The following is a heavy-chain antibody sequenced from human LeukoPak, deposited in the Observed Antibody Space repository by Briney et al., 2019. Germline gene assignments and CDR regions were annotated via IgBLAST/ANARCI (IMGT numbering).Heavy chain of an antibody. J-gene: IGHJ4*02. CDR2: IYHSGST. CDR1: GYSISSGYY. D-gene: IGHD6-19*01. V-gene: IGHV4-38-2*02. Sequence: PSETLSLTCTVSGYSISSGYYWGWIRQPPGKGLEWIGSIYHSGSTYYNPSLKSRVTISVDTSKNQFSLKLSSVTAADTAVYYCAREQWLVLPGFDYWGQGTLVTVSS. CDR3: AREQWLVLPGFDY.